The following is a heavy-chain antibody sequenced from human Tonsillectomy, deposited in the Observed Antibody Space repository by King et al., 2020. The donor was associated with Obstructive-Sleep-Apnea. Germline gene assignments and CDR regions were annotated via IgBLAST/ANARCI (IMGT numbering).Heavy chain of an antibody. CDR3: VKMVSGVY. V-gene: IGHV3-23*04. CDR2: ISRSGTTI. D-gene: IGHD2-8*01. J-gene: IGHJ4*02. Sequence: VQLVESGGDSVQPGGSLRLSCAASGFNFSTFDMNWVRQAPGTGLEWVSAISRSGTTIYYADSVRGRFTISRVHSANTLYLPMNRLRAADTAIYYCVKMVSGVYWGRGTLVAVSS. CDR1: GFNFSTFD.